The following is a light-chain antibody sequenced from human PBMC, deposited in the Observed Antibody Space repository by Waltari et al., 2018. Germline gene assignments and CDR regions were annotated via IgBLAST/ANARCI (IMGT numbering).Light chain of an antibody. J-gene: IGKJ3*01. CDR1: QDIGNR. Sequence: DIQMTQSPSPVSASVGDRVTLTCRASQDIGNRLAWYQQKPGKAPNLLIYGTSSLQTGVTSRFSGSGSGTAVTLTISSLQPEDFGTYYCQQGKSFPITFGPGTKVEIK. CDR2: GTS. CDR3: QQGKSFPIT. V-gene: IGKV1-12*01.